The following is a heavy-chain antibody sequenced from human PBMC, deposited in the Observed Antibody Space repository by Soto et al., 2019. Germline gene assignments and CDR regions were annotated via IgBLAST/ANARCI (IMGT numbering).Heavy chain of an antibody. V-gene: IGHV3-30*18. CDR1: GFTFSSYG. J-gene: IGHJ4*02. D-gene: IGHD6-19*01. Sequence: PGGSLRLSCAASGFTFSSYGMHWVRQAPGKGLEWVAVISYDGSNKYYADSVKGRFTVSRDNSKNTLYLQMNSLRAEDTAVYYCANQKVNSSGWYSPIPDYWGQGTLVTVSS. CDR2: ISYDGSNK. CDR3: ANQKVNSSGWYSPIPDY.